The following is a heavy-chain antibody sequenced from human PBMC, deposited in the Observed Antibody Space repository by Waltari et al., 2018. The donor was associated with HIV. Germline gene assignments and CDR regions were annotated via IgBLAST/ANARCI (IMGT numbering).Heavy chain of an antibody. CDR2: MNPNSGNT. Sequence: QVYLVQSGPEGKRPGASVKISCKAYGYTLINFYVNWVRKATGKGPEWLGWMNPNSGNTASPYIFEERVTMTRDVSTATAYMEMSGLTPEDTAIYYCARNSSGKGNRYFYYGLDVWGQGTPVTV. V-gene: IGHV1-8*02. CDR3: ARNSSGKGNRYFYYGLDV. J-gene: IGHJ6*02. CDR1: GYTLINFY. D-gene: IGHD3-22*01.